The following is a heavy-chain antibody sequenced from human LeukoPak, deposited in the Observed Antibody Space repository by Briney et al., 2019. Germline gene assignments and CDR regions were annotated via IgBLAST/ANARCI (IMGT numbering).Heavy chain of an antibody. Sequence: PGGPLRLSCASSGFTFSDYYMSRIRPAPGKGMEWVSYISSSGSTIYSADSVKGRSTISRDNAKSSLYLQMISLRAEDTAVYDCARDLYGSGSYTVIDYWGQGTLVTVSS. V-gene: IGHV3-11*01. CDR3: ARDLYGSGSYTVIDY. J-gene: IGHJ4*02. CDR2: ISSSGSTI. D-gene: IGHD3-10*01. CDR1: GFTFSDYY.